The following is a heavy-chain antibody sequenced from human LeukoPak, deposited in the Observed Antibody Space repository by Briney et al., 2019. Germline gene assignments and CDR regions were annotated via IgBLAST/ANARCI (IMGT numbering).Heavy chain of an antibody. CDR3: ARGQYYYDGGY. CDR1: GFTLSSFW. CDR2: IKQDGSEK. D-gene: IGHD3-22*01. Sequence: GGSLRLSCAVSGFTLSSFWMSWVRQAPGKGLEWVASIKQDGSEKYYVDSVKGRFAISRDNAKNSLYLQMNSLRGEDTALYYCARGQYYYDGGYWGQGTLVTVSS. V-gene: IGHV3-7*01. J-gene: IGHJ4*02.